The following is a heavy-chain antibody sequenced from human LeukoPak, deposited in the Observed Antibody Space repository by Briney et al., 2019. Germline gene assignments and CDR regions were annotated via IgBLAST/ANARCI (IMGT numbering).Heavy chain of an antibody. CDR1: GGSISSGDYY. D-gene: IGHD3-22*01. J-gene: IGHJ4*02. CDR3: ARELISYGTYYYDSSGLNY. V-gene: IGHV4-30-4*08. Sequence: SETLSLASTVSGGSISSGDYYWNWILQPPWKGLEWFGYIYYSGSTYYNPYLKSRVTISVDTSKNQFSLKLSAVTAADTAVYYCARELISYGTYYYDSSGLNYWGQGTLVTVSS. CDR2: IYYSGST.